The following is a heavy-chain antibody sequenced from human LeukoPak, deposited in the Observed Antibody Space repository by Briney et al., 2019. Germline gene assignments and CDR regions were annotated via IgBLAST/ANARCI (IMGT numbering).Heavy chain of an antibody. CDR2: VFHSGTT. CDR3: AKESEEGQCITVSGKVIRVWFDH. Sequence: PSGTLSLTCTVAGDTFSGTNYNWGWIRQPPGQGLEWIGSVFHSGTTYYNPSLKSRVSISIDTSRDQSSLNVTSVTAAVTAIYYCAKESEEGQCITVSGKVIRVWFDHWGQGTLVTVSS. D-gene: IGHD3-3*01. CDR1: GDTFSGTNYN. V-gene: IGHV4-39*07. J-gene: IGHJ5*02.